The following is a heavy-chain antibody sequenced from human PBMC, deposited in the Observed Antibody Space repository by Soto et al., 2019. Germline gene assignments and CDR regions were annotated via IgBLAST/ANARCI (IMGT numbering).Heavy chain of an antibody. J-gene: IGHJ4*02. CDR3: AKDGAVAGYFDY. Sequence: VGSLRLSCAASGFTFDDYTMHWVRQAPGKGLEWVSLISWDGGSTYYADSVKGRFTISRDNSKNSLYLQMNSLRTEDTALYYCAKDGAVAGYFDYWGQGTLVTVSS. CDR1: GFTFDDYT. CDR2: ISWDGGST. D-gene: IGHD6-19*01. V-gene: IGHV3-43*01.